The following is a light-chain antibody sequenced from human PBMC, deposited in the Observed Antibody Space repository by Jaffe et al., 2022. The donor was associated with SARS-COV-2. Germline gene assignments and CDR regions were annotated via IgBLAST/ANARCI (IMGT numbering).Light chain of an antibody. Sequence: NFILTQPHSVSESPGKTVTISCTGSSGSIADHYVQWYQQRPGSAPTTVIYEDNQRSSGVPDRFSGSIDSSSNSASLTISGLKTEDEADYYCQSYDSSNQVFGGGTKVTVL. CDR2: EDN. J-gene: IGLJ3*02. V-gene: IGLV6-57*02. CDR1: SGSIADHY. CDR3: QSYDSSNQV.